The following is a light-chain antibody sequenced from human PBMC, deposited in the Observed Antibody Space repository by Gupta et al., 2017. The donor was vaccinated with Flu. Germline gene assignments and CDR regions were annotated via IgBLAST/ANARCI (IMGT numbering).Light chain of an antibody. Sequence: QSALTQPPSASGSPGQSITISCTGTSSDIGAYKAFSWHQQHAGKAPKLIIYEVTKRPSGVPDRFSGSKSGNTASLTVSGLQAEDEGDYYCSSHTVSDTFVFGTGTAVTVL. V-gene: IGLV2-8*01. CDR2: EVT. CDR1: SSDIGAYKA. J-gene: IGLJ1*01. CDR3: SSHTVSDTFV.